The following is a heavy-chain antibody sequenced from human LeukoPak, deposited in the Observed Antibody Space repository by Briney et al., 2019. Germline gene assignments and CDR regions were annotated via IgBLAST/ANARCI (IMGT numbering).Heavy chain of an antibody. CDR2: IYYSGST. V-gene: IGHV4-59*01. D-gene: IGHD4-11*01. CDR3: ARRYTSKAFDI. Sequence: PSETLSLTCTVSGGSISSYYWSWIRQPPGKELEWIGYIYYSGSTNYNPSLKSRVTISVDTSKNQFSLKLSSVTAADTAVYYCARRYTSKAFDIWGQGTMVTVSS. J-gene: IGHJ3*02. CDR1: GGSISSYY.